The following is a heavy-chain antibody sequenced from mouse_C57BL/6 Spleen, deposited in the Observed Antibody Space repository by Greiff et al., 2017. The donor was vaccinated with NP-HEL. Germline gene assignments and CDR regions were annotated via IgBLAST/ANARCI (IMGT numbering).Heavy chain of an antibody. V-gene: IGHV1-19*01. CDR1: GYTFTDYY. Sequence: VQLQQSGPVLVKPGASVKMSCKASGYTFTDYYMNWVKQSHGKSLEWIGVINPYNGGTSYNQKFKGKATLTVDKSSSTAYMALHCLTSDASAVFYCARSRDDGPYDFDYWGKGTTLTVSA. CDR2: INPYNGGT. D-gene: IGHD2-3*01. CDR3: ARSRDDGPYDFDY. J-gene: IGHJ2*01.